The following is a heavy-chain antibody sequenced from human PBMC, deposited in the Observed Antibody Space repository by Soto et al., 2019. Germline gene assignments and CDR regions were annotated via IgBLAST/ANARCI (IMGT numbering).Heavy chain of an antibody. CDR1: GFTFSDYY. CDR3: ARDQVGGDYYYYMDV. CDR2: ISSSGSTI. Sequence: GGSLRLSCAAPGFTFSDYYMSWIRQAPGKGLEWVSYISSSGSTIYYADSVKGRFTISRDNAKNSLYLQMNSLRAEDTAVYYCARDQVGGDYYYYMDVWGKGTTVTVSS. V-gene: IGHV3-11*01. J-gene: IGHJ6*03. D-gene: IGHD2-15*01.